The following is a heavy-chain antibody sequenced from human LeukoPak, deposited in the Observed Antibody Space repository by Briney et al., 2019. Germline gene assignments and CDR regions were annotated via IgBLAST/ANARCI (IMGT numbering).Heavy chain of an antibody. J-gene: IGHJ4*02. V-gene: IGHV1-69*13. CDR3: ARSRVDCSTTSCRSMGY. D-gene: IGHD2-2*01. CDR2: TIPIFGTA. CDR1: GGTFSSYA. Sequence: ASVKVSCKASGGTFSSYAISWVRQAPGQGLEWMGGTIPIFGTANYAQKFQGRVTITADESTNTAYMELSSLRSEDTAVYYCARSRVDCSTTSCRSMGYWGQGTLVTVSS.